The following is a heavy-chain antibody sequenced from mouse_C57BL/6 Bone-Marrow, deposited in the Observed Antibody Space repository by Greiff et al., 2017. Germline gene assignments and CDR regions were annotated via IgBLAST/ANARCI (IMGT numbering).Heavy chain of an antibody. D-gene: IGHD2-2*01. V-gene: IGHV1-52*01. Sequence: QVQLKQPGAELVRPGSSVKLSCKASGYTFTSYWMPWVKQRPIQGLEWIGNIDPSDSETNYNQKFKDKATLTVDKSSSTAYMQLSSLTSEDSAVYYSASTSTMVTTHWGQGTLVTVSA. J-gene: IGHJ3*01. CDR1: GYTFTSYW. CDR3: ASTSTMVTTH. CDR2: IDPSDSET.